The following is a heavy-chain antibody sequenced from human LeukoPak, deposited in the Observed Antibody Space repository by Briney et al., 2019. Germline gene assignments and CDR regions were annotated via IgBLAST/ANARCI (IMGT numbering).Heavy chain of an antibody. J-gene: IGHJ3*02. D-gene: IGHD3-3*01. CDR3: ATLRFLEFGQEDAFDI. CDR2: FDPEDGET. CDR1: GYTLTELS. V-gene: IGHV1-24*01. Sequence: ASVKVSCKVSGYTLTELSMHWVRQAPGKGLEWMGGFDPEDGETIYAQKFQGRVTMTEDTSTDTAYMELSSLRSEDTAVYYCATLRFLEFGQEDAFDIWGQGTMVTVSS.